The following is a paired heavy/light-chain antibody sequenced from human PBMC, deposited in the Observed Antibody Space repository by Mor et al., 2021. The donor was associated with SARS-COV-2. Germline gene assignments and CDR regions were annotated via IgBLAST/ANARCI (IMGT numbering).Heavy chain of an antibody. D-gene: IGHD3-3*01. Sequence: EVQLLESGGGLVQPGGSLRLSCAASGFTFSSYAMSWVRQAPGKGLEWVSAISGSGGSTYYADSVKGRFTISRDNSKNTLYLQMNSLRAEDTAVYYCAKAYYDFWSGDPGDYYYYGMDVWGQGTTVTVSS. CDR2: ISGSGGST. CDR3: AKAYYDFWSGDPGDYYYYGMDV. V-gene: IGHV3-23*01. CDR1: GFTFSSYA. J-gene: IGHJ6*02.
Light chain of an antibody. CDR1: QSLVHSDGNTY. V-gene: IGKV2-24*01. CDR3: MQATQFPQVTWT. Sequence: DIVMTQTPLSSPVTLGQPASISCRSSQSLVHSDGNTYLSWLQQRPGQPPRLLIYKISNRFSGVPDRFSGSGAGTDFTLKISRVEAEDVGVYYCMQATQFPQVTWTFGQGTKVEIK. CDR2: KIS. J-gene: IGKJ1*01.